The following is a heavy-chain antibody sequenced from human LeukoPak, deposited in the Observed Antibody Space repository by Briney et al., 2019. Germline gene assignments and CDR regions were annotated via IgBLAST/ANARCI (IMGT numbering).Heavy chain of an antibody. CDR1: GFTVSSNY. D-gene: IGHD5-18*01. J-gene: IGHJ4*02. CDR2: IYSGGST. Sequence: GGSLRLSCAASGFTVSSNYMSWVRQAPGKGLEWVSVIYSGGSTYYADSVKGRFTISRDNSKNTLYLQMNSLRAEDTAVYYCAKDKAMDYFDYWGQGTLVTVSS. V-gene: IGHV3-66*01. CDR3: AKDKAMDYFDY.